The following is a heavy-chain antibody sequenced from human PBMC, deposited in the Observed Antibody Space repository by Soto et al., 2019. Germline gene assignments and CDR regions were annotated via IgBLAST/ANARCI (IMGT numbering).Heavy chain of an antibody. Sequence: QVQLVQSGAEVKKSGASVKVSCKASGYTFTSHDINWVRQATGQGLEWRGWMNPNSGNTGYAQKFQGRVTTPRNTSISTAYMELSSLRSEDTAVYYCARWDYGYYARFDYWGQGTLVTVSS. CDR1: GYTFTSHD. J-gene: IGHJ4*02. CDR3: ARWDYGYYARFDY. D-gene: IGHD4-17*01. CDR2: MNPNSGNT. V-gene: IGHV1-8*01.